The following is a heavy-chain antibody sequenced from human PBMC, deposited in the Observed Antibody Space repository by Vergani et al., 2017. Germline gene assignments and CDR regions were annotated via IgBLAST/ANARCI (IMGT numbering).Heavy chain of an antibody. V-gene: IGHV4-34*11. CDR2: VFRYGNV. CDR3: ARDFGGEWYFDL. D-gene: IGHD2-15*01. J-gene: IGHJ2*01. Sequence: QVQLQQWGVGLLKSSETLSLTCAVYGGSFSGKYWSWIRQSPGKGLEWIGYVFRYGNVNYNPSFNFRAAIDTSNNQLSLRLSSVTAADTAVYYCARDFGGEWYFDLWGRGTFVTVSS. CDR1: GGSFSGKY.